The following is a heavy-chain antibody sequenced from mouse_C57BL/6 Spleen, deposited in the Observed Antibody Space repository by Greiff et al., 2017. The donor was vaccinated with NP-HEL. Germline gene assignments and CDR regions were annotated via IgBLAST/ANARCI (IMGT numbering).Heavy chain of an antibody. V-gene: IGHV1-4*01. J-gene: IGHJ4*01. CDR1: GYTFTSYT. D-gene: IGHD3-3*01. CDR3: ARRDEGAMDY. Sequence: VKLMESGAELARPGASVKMSCKASGYTFTSYTMHWVKQRPGQGLEWIGYINPSSGYTKYNQKFKDKATLTADKSSSTAYMQLSSLTSEDSAVYYCARRDEGAMDYWGQGTSVTVSS. CDR2: INPSSGYT.